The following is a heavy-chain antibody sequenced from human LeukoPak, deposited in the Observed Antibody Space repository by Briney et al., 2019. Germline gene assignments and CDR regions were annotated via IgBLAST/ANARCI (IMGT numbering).Heavy chain of an antibody. CDR2: IIPIFGTT. J-gene: IGHJ4*02. CDR3: ARVSDTAMVYYFDY. V-gene: IGHV1-69*05. CDR1: GGTFSSYA. D-gene: IGHD5-18*01. Sequence: ASVKVSCKASGGTFSSYAISWVRQAPGQGLEWMGGIIPIFGTTNYAQKFQGRVTMTRDTSTSTVYMELSSLRSEDTAVYYCARVSDTAMVYYFDYWGQGTLVTVSS.